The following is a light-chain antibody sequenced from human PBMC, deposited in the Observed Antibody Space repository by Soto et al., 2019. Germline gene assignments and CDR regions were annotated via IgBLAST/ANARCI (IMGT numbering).Light chain of an antibody. J-gene: IGLJ2*01. CDR2: EVS. V-gene: IGLV2-8*01. Sequence: QSALTQPPSASGSPGPSGTISCTGTSSDVGGYNYVSWYQQHPGKAPKLMIYEVSKRPSGVPDRFSGSKSGNTASLTVSGLQAEDEADYYCSSYAGSNMVVFGGGTKLTVL. CDR1: SSDVGGYNY. CDR3: SSYAGSNMVV.